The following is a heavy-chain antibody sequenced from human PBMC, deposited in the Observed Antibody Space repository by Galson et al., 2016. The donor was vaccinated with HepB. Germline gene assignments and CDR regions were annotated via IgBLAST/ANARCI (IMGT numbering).Heavy chain of an antibody. Sequence: SETLSLTCSVSDDSIINYYWSWIRQPPGKGLEWIGHIYYSGTTNYNPSLKSRVTISVDTSKNQFSLKLTSVTTADTAVYYCTRPRGAHNWLDPWGQGTLVIVSS. V-gene: IGHV4-59*01. CDR3: TRPRGAHNWLDP. CDR1: DDSIINYY. J-gene: IGHJ5*02. D-gene: IGHD3-10*01. CDR2: IYYSGTT.